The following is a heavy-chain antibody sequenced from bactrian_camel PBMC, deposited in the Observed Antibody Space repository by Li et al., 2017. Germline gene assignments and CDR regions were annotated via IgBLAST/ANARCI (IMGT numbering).Heavy chain of an antibody. J-gene: IGHJ6*01. CDR3: ADRRGDTHGARWSAPWSYNS. CDR2: IVTLGGTT. D-gene: IGHD2*01. Sequence: VQLVESGGGSVQAGGSLRLSCEVSGSTDGTNCIGWFRQYPGKEREGVAAIVTLGGTTYYDDSVTGRFTISQDNAKKTTYLQMDSLKPEDSATYYCADRRGDTHGARWSAPWSYNSWGQGTQVTVS. CDR1: GSTDGTNC. V-gene: IGHV3S54*01.